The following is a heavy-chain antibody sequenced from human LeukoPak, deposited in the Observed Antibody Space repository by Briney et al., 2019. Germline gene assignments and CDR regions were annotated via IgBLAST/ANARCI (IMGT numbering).Heavy chain of an antibody. Sequence: GGSLRLSCAASGFTFSSYSMSWVRQAPGKGLEWVSYISSSSSTIYYADSVKGRFTISRDNAKNSLYLQMNSLRAEDTAVYYCASGAAWGYWGQGTLVTVSS. CDR2: ISSSSSTI. J-gene: IGHJ4*02. CDR3: ASGAAWGY. D-gene: IGHD6-13*01. V-gene: IGHV3-48*04. CDR1: GFTFSSYS.